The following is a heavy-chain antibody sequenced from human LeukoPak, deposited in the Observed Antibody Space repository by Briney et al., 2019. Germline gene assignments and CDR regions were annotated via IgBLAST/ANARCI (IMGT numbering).Heavy chain of an antibody. V-gene: IGHV4-34*01. CDR1: GGSFSGYY. Sequence: MTSETLPLTCAVYGGSFSGYYWSWIRQPPGKGLEWIGEINHSGSTNYNPSLKSRVTISVDTSKNQFSLKLSSVTAADTAVYYRARDSGEAEVPAAMFDYWGQGTLVTVSS. CDR3: ARDSGEAEVPAAMFDY. CDR2: INHSGST. J-gene: IGHJ4*02. D-gene: IGHD2-2*01.